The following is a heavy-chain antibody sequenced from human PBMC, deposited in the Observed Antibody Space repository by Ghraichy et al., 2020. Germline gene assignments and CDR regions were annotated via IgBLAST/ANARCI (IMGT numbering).Heavy chain of an antibody. J-gene: IGHJ6*02. CDR1: EFIFSTYG. Sequence: GSLRLSCTASEFIFSTYGMNWVRQAPGEGLEWVSYISSSSSTIYYADSVKGRFTISRDNAKNSLYLQMNSLRDEETAVYYCARFHSGGFGELSSRRMDVWGQGTTVTVSS. CDR2: ISSSSSTI. V-gene: IGHV3-48*02. D-gene: IGHD3-10*01. CDR3: ARFHSGGFGELSSRRMDV.